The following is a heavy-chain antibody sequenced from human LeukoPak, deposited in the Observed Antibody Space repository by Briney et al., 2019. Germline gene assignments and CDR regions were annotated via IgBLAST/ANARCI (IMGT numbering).Heavy chain of an antibody. CDR3: AELGITMIGGV. Sequence: PGGSLRLSCAASRFTFSTYWMSWVRQAPGKGLEWVANIKQDGREKYYVDSVKGRFTISRDNAKNSLYLQMNSLRAEDTAVYYCAELGITMIGGVWGKGTTVTISS. CDR2: IKQDGREK. J-gene: IGHJ6*04. D-gene: IGHD3-10*02. V-gene: IGHV3-7*01. CDR1: RFTFSTYW.